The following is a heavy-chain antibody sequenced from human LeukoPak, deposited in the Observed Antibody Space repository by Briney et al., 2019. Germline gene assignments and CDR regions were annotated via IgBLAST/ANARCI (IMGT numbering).Heavy chain of an antibody. CDR2: VTGSGSTI. D-gene: IGHD3-10*02. Sequence: GGSLRLSCAASGFTFSRYAMSWVRQAPGRGLEWVSGVTGSGSTIYYADSVKGRFTISRDNAKNSLYLQMNSLRAEDTAVYYCAELGITMIGGVWGKGTTVTISS. CDR1: GFTFSRYA. V-gene: IGHV3-48*03. CDR3: AELGITMIGGV. J-gene: IGHJ6*04.